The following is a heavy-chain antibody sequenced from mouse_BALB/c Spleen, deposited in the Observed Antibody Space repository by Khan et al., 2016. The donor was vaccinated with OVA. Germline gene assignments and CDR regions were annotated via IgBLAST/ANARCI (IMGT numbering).Heavy chain of an antibody. J-gene: IGHJ3*01. D-gene: IGHD1-1*01. CDR2: IEPFRGGT. CDR1: GYSFTTYY. V-gene: IGHV1S135*01. Sequence: EVQLQQSGPELMKPGTSVKISCKASGYSFTTYYIHWVMQSHGTSLEWIGYIEPFRGGTTYNQKFKDKATLTVDKSSSTAYIHLSNLTTDASASYYCTRHGYVARFNYGGQGTLVTVSA. CDR3: TRHGYVARFNY.